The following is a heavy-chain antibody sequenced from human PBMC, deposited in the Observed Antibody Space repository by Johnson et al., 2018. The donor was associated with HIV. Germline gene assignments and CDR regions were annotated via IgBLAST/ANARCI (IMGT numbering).Heavy chain of an antibody. Sequence: QVQLVESGGGVVQPGRSQRLSCAASGFTFSNHGMHWVRQAPGKGLEWVAVISYDGSNKYYADSVKGRFTISRDNSKNTLYLQMNSLRAEDTAVYYCARPVAGMNDAFDIWGQGTMVTVSS. CDR2: ISYDGSNK. CDR1: GFTFSNHG. D-gene: IGHD6-19*01. V-gene: IGHV3-30*03. J-gene: IGHJ3*02. CDR3: ARPVAGMNDAFDI.